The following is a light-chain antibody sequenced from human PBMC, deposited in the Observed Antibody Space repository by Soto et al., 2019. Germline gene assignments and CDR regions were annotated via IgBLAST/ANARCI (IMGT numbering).Light chain of an antibody. CDR2: EVN. V-gene: IGLV2-14*02. J-gene: IGLJ2*01. CDR3: SSYTSSSTPYVV. Sequence: QSALTQPASVSGSPGQSITISCTGTSSNVGSYKLVSWYQQHPGKAPKLMIFEVNKRPSGVSNRFSGSKSGNTASLTISGLQAEDEADYCCSSYTSSSTPYVVFGGGTQLTVL. CDR1: SSNVGSYKL.